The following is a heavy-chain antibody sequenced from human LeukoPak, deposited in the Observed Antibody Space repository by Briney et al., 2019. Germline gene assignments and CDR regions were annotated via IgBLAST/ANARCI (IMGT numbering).Heavy chain of an antibody. V-gene: IGHV3-64*01. CDR2: ISSNGGST. Sequence: PGGSLRFSGAAPGLTFSGYVMHWVRQAPGKGLEYVSAISSNGGSTYYANSVKGRFTISRENFKNTLYLQMGSLRAEDMAVYYCASNVTGGGEGGNYYYGMDVWGQGTTVTVSS. J-gene: IGHJ6*02. CDR1: GLTFSGYV. D-gene: IGHD7-27*01. CDR3: ASNVTGGGEGGNYYYGMDV.